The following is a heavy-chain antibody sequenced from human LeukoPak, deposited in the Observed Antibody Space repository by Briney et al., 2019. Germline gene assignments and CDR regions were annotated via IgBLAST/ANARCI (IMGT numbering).Heavy chain of an antibody. CDR3: ARAYCGGNCDSRAMDY. CDR1: GFIFSNYW. Sequence: GGSLRLSCAASGFIFSNYWMHWVRQAPGKGLVWVSRINDDGRSTSYADSVKGRFTISRDNAKNTLYLQMNSLRAEDTAVYYCARAYCGGNCDSRAMDYWGQGTAVTVSS. D-gene: IGHD2-21*02. J-gene: IGHJ4*02. V-gene: IGHV3-74*01. CDR2: INDDGRST.